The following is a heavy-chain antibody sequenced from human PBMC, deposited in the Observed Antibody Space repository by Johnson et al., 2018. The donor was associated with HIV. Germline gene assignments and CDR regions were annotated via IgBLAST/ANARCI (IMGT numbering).Heavy chain of an antibody. CDR3: AREFVGYNAFDI. Sequence: QEQLVESGGGLAKPAWSPRLSCGASGFTLSSYAMHWVRQAPGKGLEWAAVISYDGSNKYYADSVKGRFTISRDNSKNTLYLQMNSLRAEDTAVYYCAREFVGYNAFDIWGQGTMVTVSS. CDR2: ISYDGSNK. J-gene: IGHJ3*02. D-gene: IGHD5-24*01. V-gene: IGHV3-30-3*01. CDR1: GFTLSSYA.